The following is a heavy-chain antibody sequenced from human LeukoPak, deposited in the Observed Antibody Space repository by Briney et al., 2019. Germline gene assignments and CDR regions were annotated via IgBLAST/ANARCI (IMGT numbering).Heavy chain of an antibody. CDR1: GFTFSDYY. Sequence: GGSLRLFCAASGFTFSDYYMSWIRQAPGKGLEWVSSISNSGTTIYYPDSVKGRFTISRDNAQHSLYLQMNSLGAVDTAVYHCARVGPSWATGGFDPWGQGTLVTVSS. CDR2: ISNSGTTI. CDR3: ARVGPSWATGGFDP. V-gene: IGHV3-11*04. J-gene: IGHJ5*02. D-gene: IGHD6-13*01.